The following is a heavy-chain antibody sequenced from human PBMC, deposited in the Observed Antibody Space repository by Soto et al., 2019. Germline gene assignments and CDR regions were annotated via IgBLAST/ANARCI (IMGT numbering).Heavy chain of an antibody. CDR3: ARTDQAASRPTASDL. CDR2: AIPVFGTT. J-gene: IGHJ3*01. V-gene: IGHV1-69*01. Sequence: QVQLVQSGAEVRKPGSSVKVSCKASGDTFMYYAFTWVRQAPGQGLEWVGQAIPVFGTTNHAQKFQGRVTFTADESTSTAYMELSSLRFEDTAVYFCARTDQAASRPTASDLWGQGTMVTVSS. CDR1: GDTFMYYA. D-gene: IGHD6-13*01.